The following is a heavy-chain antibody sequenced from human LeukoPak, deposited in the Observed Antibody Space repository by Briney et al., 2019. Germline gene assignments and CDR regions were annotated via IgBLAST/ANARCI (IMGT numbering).Heavy chain of an antibody. D-gene: IGHD3-22*01. Sequence: GGSLRLSCAVSGLTFSRYSMNWVRHAPGKGLEWVSVIYSGGSTFYADAVEGRFTISRDNSNYTLYLQMNSLRAEDTAMYYCAREYYDNSGGEDAFDIWGPGTMVTVSS. CDR1: GLTFSRYS. CDR2: IYSGGST. V-gene: IGHV3-53*01. CDR3: AREYYDNSGGEDAFDI. J-gene: IGHJ3*02.